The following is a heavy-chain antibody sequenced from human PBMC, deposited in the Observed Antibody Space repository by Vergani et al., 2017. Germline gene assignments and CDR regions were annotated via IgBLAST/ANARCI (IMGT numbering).Heavy chain of an antibody. V-gene: IGHV3-23*01. J-gene: IGHJ6*03. Sequence: EVQLLESGGGLVQPGGSLRLSCAASGFTFSSYAMSWVRQAPGKGLEWVSAISGSGGSTYYADSVKGRFTIFRDNSKNTLYLQMNSLRAEDTVVYYCARDGGTYYYYYYMDVWGKGTTVTVSS. CDR3: ARDGGTYYYYYYMDV. CDR1: GFTFSSYA. CDR2: ISGSGGST.